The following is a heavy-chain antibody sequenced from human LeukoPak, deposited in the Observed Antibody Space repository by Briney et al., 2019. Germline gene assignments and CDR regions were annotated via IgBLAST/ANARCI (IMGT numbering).Heavy chain of an antibody. D-gene: IGHD6-13*01. CDR3: ARDHISSSWSAFDY. Sequence: SKTLSLTCTVSGGSISSSSYYWGWIRQPPGKGLEWIGSIYYSGSTYYNPSLKSRVTISVDTSKNQFSLKLSSVTAADTAVYYCARDHISSSWSAFDYWGQGTLVTVSS. V-gene: IGHV4-39*07. J-gene: IGHJ4*02. CDR1: GGSISSSSYY. CDR2: IYYSGST.